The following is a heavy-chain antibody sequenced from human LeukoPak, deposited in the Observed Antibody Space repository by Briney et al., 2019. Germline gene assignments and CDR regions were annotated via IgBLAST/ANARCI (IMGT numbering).Heavy chain of an antibody. Sequence: SETLSLTCAVYGGSFSGYYWSWIRQPPGKGLEWIGEINHSGITNYNPSLKSRVTISVDTSKNQFSLKLSSVTAADTAVYYCARGRRYTAMVYDYWGQGTLVTVSS. CDR3: ARGRRYTAMVYDY. V-gene: IGHV4-34*01. J-gene: IGHJ4*02. CDR1: GGSFSGYY. CDR2: INHSGIT. D-gene: IGHD5-18*01.